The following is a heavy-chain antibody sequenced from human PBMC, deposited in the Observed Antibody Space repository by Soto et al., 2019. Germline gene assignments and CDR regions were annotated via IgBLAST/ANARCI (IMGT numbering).Heavy chain of an antibody. CDR2: ITDSGDDT. CDR1: GFTFNNYA. CDR3: AKLGSSSWSPHYYFDY. V-gene: IGHV3-23*01. J-gene: IGHJ4*02. Sequence: PGGSLRLSCAASGFTFNNYAMGWVLQAPGKGLEWVSAITDSGDDTYYIDSVKGRFTISRDNSKSTLYLQMNSLRAEDTAIYYCAKLGSSSWSPHYYFDYWGQGTLVTVSS. D-gene: IGHD2-2*01.